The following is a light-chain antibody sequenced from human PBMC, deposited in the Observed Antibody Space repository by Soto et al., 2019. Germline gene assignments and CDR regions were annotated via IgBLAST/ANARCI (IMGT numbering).Light chain of an antibody. CDR3: QQYGVTPPNT. J-gene: IGKJ4*01. Sequence: EIVLTQSPGTLSLSPGERATLSCRASQIVSSTYLAWFQQKAGQAPRLLIYGASTRATGIPDRFSGSGSGTDFTLTISELEPEDFALYYCQQYGVTPPNTFGGGTNVEV. V-gene: IGKV3-20*01. CDR2: GAS. CDR1: QIVSSTY.